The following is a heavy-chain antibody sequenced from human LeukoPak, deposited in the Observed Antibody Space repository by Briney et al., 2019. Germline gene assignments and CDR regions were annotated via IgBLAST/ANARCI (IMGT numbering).Heavy chain of an antibody. Sequence: GGSLRLSCAASGFTFSSYAMSWVRPAPGKGLEWVSAISGSGGSTYYADSVKGRFTISRDNSKNTLYLQMNSLRAEDTAVHYCAKDQVYYGSGRSDYWGQGTLVTVSS. V-gene: IGHV3-23*01. CDR3: AKDQVYYGSGRSDY. D-gene: IGHD3-10*01. CDR1: GFTFSSYA. J-gene: IGHJ4*02. CDR2: ISGSGGST.